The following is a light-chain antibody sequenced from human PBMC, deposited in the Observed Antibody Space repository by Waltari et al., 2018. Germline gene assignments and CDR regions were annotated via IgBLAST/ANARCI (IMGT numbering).Light chain of an antibody. CDR2: EVN. Sequence: QSALTQPASVSGSPGQSTTFSSTATSRDVRSYNLVSWFQQHPGKAPNLIIYEVNKRPSGVSPRFSGSKSGNTASLTISGLLAEDEADYYCCSYAGDRNLYVFGSGTKVTVL. CDR3: CSYAGDRNLYV. CDR1: SRDVRSYNL. V-gene: IGLV2-23*02. J-gene: IGLJ1*01.